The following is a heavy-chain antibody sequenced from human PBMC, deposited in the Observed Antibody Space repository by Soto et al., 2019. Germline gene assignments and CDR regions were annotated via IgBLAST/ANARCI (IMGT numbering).Heavy chain of an antibody. V-gene: IGHV4-31*03. CDR1: GGSISSGGYY. CDR3: ARAAYSYGPFDY. D-gene: IGHD5-18*01. Sequence: SETLSLTCTVSGGSISSGGYYWSWIRQHPGKGLEWIGYIYYSGSTYYNPSLKSRVTISVDTSKNQFSLKLSSVTAADTAVYYCARAAYSYGPFDYWGQGTLVTVS. J-gene: IGHJ4*02. CDR2: IYYSGST.